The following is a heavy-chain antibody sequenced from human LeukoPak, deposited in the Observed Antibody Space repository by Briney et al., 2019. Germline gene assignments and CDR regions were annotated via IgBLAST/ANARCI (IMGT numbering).Heavy chain of an antibody. J-gene: IGHJ4*02. V-gene: IGHV3-30*02. D-gene: IGHD5-18*01. CDR2: IWDDGRNK. CDR3: VKARGIQLWLPGDY. Sequence: GGSLRLSCAASGFTFSTYGMHWVRQAPGKGLEWVAVIWDDGRNKYYADSVKGRFTISRDNSKNTLYLQMSSLRAEDTAVYYCVKARGIQLWLPGDYWGQGTLVTVSS. CDR1: GFTFSTYG.